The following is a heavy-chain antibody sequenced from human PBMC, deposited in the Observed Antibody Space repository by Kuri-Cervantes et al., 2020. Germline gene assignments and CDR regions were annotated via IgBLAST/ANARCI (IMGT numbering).Heavy chain of an antibody. D-gene: IGHD3-22*01. CDR1: GGSISSYY. Sequence: SETLSLTCTVSGGSISSYYWSWIRQPPGKGLEWIGYIYYSGSTNYNPSLKSRVTISVDTSKNQSSLKLSSVTAADTAVYYCASEYYYDSSGYYLGQGTLVTVSS. CDR3: ASEYYYDSSGYY. V-gene: IGHV4-59*01. J-gene: IGHJ4*02. CDR2: IYYSGST.